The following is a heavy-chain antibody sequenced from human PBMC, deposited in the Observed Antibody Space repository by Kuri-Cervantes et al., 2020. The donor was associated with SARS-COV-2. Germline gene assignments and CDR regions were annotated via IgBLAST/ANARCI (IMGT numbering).Heavy chain of an antibody. D-gene: IGHD2-8*01. CDR1: GFRLSAYW. J-gene: IGHJ4*02. CDR2: IKYDGSEK. CDR3: VRDLGYCAYEACH. Sequence: GESLRLSCAASGFRLSAYWMAWVRQAPGKGLEWVARIKYDGSEKNYGDSVKGRFTITRDNAKRSVYLQMNSMTADDTAVDYCVRDLGYCAYEACHWGQGTLVTVSS. V-gene: IGHV3-7*03.